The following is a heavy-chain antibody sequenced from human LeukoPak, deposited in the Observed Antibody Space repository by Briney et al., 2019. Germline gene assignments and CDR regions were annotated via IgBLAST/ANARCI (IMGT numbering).Heavy chain of an antibody. CDR3: AKRPSDYGDYVSYFDY. Sequence: GGSLRLSCAASGFSFIRYGMHWVRQAPGKGLEWVGVISDDGRNKKYADSVKDRFIISRDNSKDTLYLQMNSLRDEDTAVYYCAKRPSDYGDYVSYFDYWGQGTLVTVSS. CDR1: GFSFIRYG. CDR2: ISDDGRNK. V-gene: IGHV3-30*18. J-gene: IGHJ4*02. D-gene: IGHD4-17*01.